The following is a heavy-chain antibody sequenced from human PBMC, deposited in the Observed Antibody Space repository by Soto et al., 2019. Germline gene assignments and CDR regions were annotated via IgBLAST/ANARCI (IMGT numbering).Heavy chain of an antibody. CDR2: IIPLFGTA. Sequence: SVKVSCKASGGTFSSYAIRWVRQAPGKGLEWMGGIIPLFGTANYAQKFQGRVTITADESTSKAYMELSSLRSEDTAVYYCARGVGYCTNGVCYNYAPWLYYFDYWGQGTLVTVSS. CDR3: ARGVGYCTNGVCYNYAPWLYYFDY. V-gene: IGHV1-69*13. D-gene: IGHD2-8*01. J-gene: IGHJ4*02. CDR1: GGTFSSYA.